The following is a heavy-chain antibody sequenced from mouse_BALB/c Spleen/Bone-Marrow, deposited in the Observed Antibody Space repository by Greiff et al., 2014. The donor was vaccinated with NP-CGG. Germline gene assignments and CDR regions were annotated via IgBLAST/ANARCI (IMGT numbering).Heavy chain of an antibody. CDR3: ARSGYGRYAMDY. Sequence: VQLKESGTELVKPGASMKISCKASGYSFTGYTLKWVEQSHGKNLEWIGLINPYNGGIRYNQKFKGKATLTVDKSSCTAYMELLSLTSEDSAVYYCARSGYGRYAMDYWGQGTSVTVSS. D-gene: IGHD2-2*01. J-gene: IGHJ4*01. V-gene: IGHV1-18*01. CDR1: GYSFTGYT. CDR2: INPYNGGI.